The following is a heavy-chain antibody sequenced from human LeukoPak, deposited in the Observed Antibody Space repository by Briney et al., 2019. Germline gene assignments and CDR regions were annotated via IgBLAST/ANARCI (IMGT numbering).Heavy chain of an antibody. CDR1: GDSMDSGSFY. D-gene: IGHD2-15*01. J-gene: IGHJ5*02. Sequence: SETLSLTCTVSGDSMDSGSFYWGWVRQPPGKGLEWIGTIYHGGTTDSYSGNTYYKSSLKSRVTISVDTSKNQFSLKLSSVTAADTAVYYCATSPGYCSGGSSRGCNWFDPWGQGTLVTVSS. V-gene: IGHV4-39*01. CDR3: ATSPGYCSGGSSRGCNWFDP. CDR2: IYHGGTTDSYSGNT.